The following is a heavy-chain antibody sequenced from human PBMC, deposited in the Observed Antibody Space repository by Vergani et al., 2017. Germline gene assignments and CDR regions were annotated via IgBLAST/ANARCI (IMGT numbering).Heavy chain of an antibody. Sequence: QLQLQESGPGLVKPSETLSLTCTVSGGSISSSSYYWGWIRQPPGKGLEWIGSIYYSGSTYYNPSLKSRVTISVDTSKNQFSLKLSSVTAAGTAVYYCARGRDFWSGYYYMDVWGKGTTVTVSS. V-gene: IGHV4-39*07. CDR3: ARGRDFWSGYYYMDV. D-gene: IGHD3-3*01. CDR2: IYYSGST. CDR1: GGSISSSSYY. J-gene: IGHJ6*03.